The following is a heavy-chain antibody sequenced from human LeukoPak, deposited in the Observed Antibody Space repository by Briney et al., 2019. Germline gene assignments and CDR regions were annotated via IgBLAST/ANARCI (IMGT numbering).Heavy chain of an antibody. V-gene: IGHV4-34*01. CDR3: ASYRGAFFQH. Sequence: SETLSLTCAVHGGSFSGYYWSWIRQPPGKGLEWIGEINHSGSTNYNPSLKSRVIISVDTSKNQFSLKLSSVTAADTAVYYCASYRGAFFQHWGQGTLVTVSS. CDR1: GGSFSGYY. J-gene: IGHJ1*01. CDR2: INHSGST. D-gene: IGHD4-23*01.